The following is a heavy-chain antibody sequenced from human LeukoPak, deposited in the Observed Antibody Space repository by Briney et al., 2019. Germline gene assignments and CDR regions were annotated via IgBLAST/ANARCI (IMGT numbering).Heavy chain of an antibody. CDR3: ARDGRQWEPFPGYFDL. Sequence: ASVKVSCKASGYTFTSYYMHWVRQAPGQGLEWMGWINPNSGGTNYAQKFQGRVTMTRDTSISTAYMELSRLRSDDTAVYYCARDGRQWEPFPGYFDLWGRGTLVTVSS. J-gene: IGHJ2*01. V-gene: IGHV1-2*02. CDR1: GYTFTSYY. CDR2: INPNSGGT. D-gene: IGHD1-26*01.